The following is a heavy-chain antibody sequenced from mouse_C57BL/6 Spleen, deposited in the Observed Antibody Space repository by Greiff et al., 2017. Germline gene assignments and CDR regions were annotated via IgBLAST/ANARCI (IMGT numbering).Heavy chain of an antibody. D-gene: IGHD2-3*01. V-gene: IGHV1-64*01. CDR2: IHPNSGST. Sequence: VQLQQSGAELVKPGASVKLSCKASGYTFTSYWMHWVKQRPGQGLEWIGMIHPNSGSTNYNEKFKSKATLTVDKSSSTAYMQLSSLTSEDSAVYYCARSGGYYFFDYWGQGTTLTVSS. CDR3: ARSGGYYFFDY. J-gene: IGHJ2*01. CDR1: GYTFTSYW.